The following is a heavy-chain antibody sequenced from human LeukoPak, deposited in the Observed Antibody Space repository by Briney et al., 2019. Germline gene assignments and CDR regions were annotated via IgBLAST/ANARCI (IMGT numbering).Heavy chain of an antibody. CDR2: IYPGDSDT. J-gene: IGHJ4*02. D-gene: IGHD1-26*01. V-gene: IGHV5-51*01. CDR1: GYRFTAHW. CDR3: ARLVGGTVDY. Sequence: GESLKISCKASGYRFTAHWIGWVRQMPGKGLEWMGIIYPGDSDTRYSPSFQGHVTISVDKSISTAYLQCSGLKASDTAMYYCARLVGGTVDYWGQGTLVTVSS.